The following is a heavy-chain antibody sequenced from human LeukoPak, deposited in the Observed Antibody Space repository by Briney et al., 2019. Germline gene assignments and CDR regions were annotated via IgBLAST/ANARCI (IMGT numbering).Heavy chain of an antibody. Sequence: GESLKISCKGSGYRFTSYWIVWVRQLPGKGLEWMGIIYPGDSDTRYSPSFQGQVTISADKSISTAYLQWSSLKASDTAMYYCARLRLMYYYGSGARYYYYYYYMDVWGKGTTVTISS. V-gene: IGHV5-51*01. CDR1: GYRFTSYW. CDR2: IYPGDSDT. J-gene: IGHJ6*03. CDR3: ARLRLMYYYGSGARYYYYYYYMDV. D-gene: IGHD3-10*01.